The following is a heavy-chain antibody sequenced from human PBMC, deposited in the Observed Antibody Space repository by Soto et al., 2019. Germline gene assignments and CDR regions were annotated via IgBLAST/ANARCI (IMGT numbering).Heavy chain of an antibody. CDR1: VFTFSSYG. Sequence: PGGSMTLSCAASVFTFSSYGMHWVRQAPGKGLEWVAVISYDGSNKYYADSVKGRFTISRDNSKNTLYLQMNSLRAEDTAVYYCAKDLKVDYYGSGSYYWYYYYGMDVWGQGTTVTV. D-gene: IGHD3-10*01. CDR3: AKDLKVDYYGSGSYYWYYYYGMDV. J-gene: IGHJ6*02. CDR2: ISYDGSNK. V-gene: IGHV3-30*18.